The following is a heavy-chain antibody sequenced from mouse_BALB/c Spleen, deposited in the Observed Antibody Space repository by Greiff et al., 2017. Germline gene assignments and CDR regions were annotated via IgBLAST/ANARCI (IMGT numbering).Heavy chain of an antibody. CDR2: IDPENGNT. Sequence: VQLQQSGAELVKPGASVKLSCTASGFNIKDYYMHWVKQRPEQGLEWIGWIDPENGNTIYDPKFQGKASITADTSSNTAYLQLSSLTSEDTAVYYCAIYGSSYFDYWGQGTTLTVSS. CDR1: GFNIKDYY. D-gene: IGHD1-1*01. V-gene: IGHV14-1*02. J-gene: IGHJ2*01. CDR3: AIYGSSYFDY.